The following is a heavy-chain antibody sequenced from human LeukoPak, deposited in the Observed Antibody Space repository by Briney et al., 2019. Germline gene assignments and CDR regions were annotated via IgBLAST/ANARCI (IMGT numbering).Heavy chain of an antibody. CDR1: GFTFSSYW. CDR2: TKQDGSEK. V-gene: IGHV3-7*01. J-gene: IGHJ4*02. Sequence: GGSLRLSCAASGFTFSSYWMTWVRQAPGKGLEWVAQTKQDGSEKYYVDSVKGRFTTSRDKNSLFLQMNSVRAEDTAVYYCVGWGISGITNHWGQGTLVTVSS. CDR3: VGWGISGITNH. D-gene: IGHD1-7*01.